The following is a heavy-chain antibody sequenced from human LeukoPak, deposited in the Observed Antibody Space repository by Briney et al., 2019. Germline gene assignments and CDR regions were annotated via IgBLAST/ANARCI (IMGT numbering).Heavy chain of an antibody. Sequence: PGGALRLSYAASGFTFSTYVMHWVRQAPGKGLVWVSRIVSDGSTKTYADSVKGRFTISRDNAKNTLYLQTNSLRREDTAVYYCARPQKLGGMAAFDIWGQGTMVTVSS. CDR1: GFTFSTYV. V-gene: IGHV3-74*01. CDR3: ARPQKLGGMAAFDI. CDR2: IVSDGSTK. J-gene: IGHJ3*02. D-gene: IGHD3-16*01.